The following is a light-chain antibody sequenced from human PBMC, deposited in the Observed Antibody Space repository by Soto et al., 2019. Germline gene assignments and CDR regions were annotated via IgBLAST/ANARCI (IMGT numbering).Light chain of an antibody. Sequence: EIWLTQFPGTLSLSPGERATLSCTAIQSFNSNYLAWYQQKPGQAPRLLIYGASTRATGIPDRFSGSGSGTDFTLTISSLQSEDFAVYYCQQYDNWPWTFGQGTKVDI. V-gene: IGKV3-20*01. CDR1: QSFNSNY. CDR2: GAS. CDR3: QQYDNWPWT. J-gene: IGKJ1*01.